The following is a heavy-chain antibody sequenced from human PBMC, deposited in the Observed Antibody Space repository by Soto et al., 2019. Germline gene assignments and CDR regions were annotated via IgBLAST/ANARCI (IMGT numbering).Heavy chain of an antibody. CDR2: ISYDGSNK. D-gene: IGHD3-3*01. Sequence: QVQLVESGGGVVQPGRSLRLSCAASGFTFSSYGMNWVRQAPGKGLEWVAVISYDGSNKYYADSVKGRFTISRDNSKNTLYLQMNSLRAEDTAVDYCAKGGSRFLEWLFCYFDLWGRGTLVTVSS. CDR1: GFTFSSYG. V-gene: IGHV3-30*18. CDR3: AKGGSRFLEWLFCYFDL. J-gene: IGHJ2*01.